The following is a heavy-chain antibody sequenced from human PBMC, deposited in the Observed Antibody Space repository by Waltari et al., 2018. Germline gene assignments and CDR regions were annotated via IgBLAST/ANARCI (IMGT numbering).Heavy chain of an antibody. CDR2: IKSKAANYFT. Sequence: EGQLVEPGGGLVQHGGSLRLSGTGSESTCIGHYMDWVRQAPGKGLEWIGQIKSKAANYFTIYAASVKGRFTISRDDSKNSLYLQMNDLKTEDTAQYYCADVGITATDSWGPGTVVTVSS. CDR1: ESTCIGHY. J-gene: IGHJ4*02. D-gene: IGHD1-26*01. V-gene: IGHV3-72*01. CDR3: ADVGITATDS.